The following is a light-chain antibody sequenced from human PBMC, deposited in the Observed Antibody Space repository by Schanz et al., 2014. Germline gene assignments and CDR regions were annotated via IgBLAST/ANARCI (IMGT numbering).Light chain of an antibody. V-gene: IGKV1-16*01. Sequence: DVQMTQSPSSLSASLGDRVTITCRASRSITNYLNWYQQKPGQAPKLLIYAASSLQSGVPSRFSGGGSGTHFTLTISSLQPDDFATYYCQQYNSYLLTFGGGTKVEIK. CDR1: RSITNY. J-gene: IGKJ4*01. CDR3: QQYNSYLLT. CDR2: AAS.